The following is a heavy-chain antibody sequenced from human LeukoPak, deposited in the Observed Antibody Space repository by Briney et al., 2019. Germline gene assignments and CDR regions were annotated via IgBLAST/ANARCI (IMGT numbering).Heavy chain of an antibody. CDR1: GFTFSSYW. D-gene: IGHD5-12*01. CDR3: VREGGRYGGYDLDY. Sequence: GGSLRLSCAASGFTFSSYWMSWVRQAPGKGLEWVANIKQDGSEKYYVDSVKGRFTISRDNAKNSLYLQMNSLRAEDTAVYYCVREGGRYGGYDLDYWGQGTLVTVSS. CDR2: IKQDGSEK. V-gene: IGHV3-7*01. J-gene: IGHJ4*02.